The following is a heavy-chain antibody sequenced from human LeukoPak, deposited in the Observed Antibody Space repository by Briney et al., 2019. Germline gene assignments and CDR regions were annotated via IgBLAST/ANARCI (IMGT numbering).Heavy chain of an antibody. J-gene: IGHJ3*02. D-gene: IGHD1-26*01. Sequence: GGSLRLSWAASGFTFSGSAMQWVGQASGKGREWVGLIRSKANSYATAYAAWGKGRFTISRDDSKNTAYLQMNSLKTEDTAVYYCSRINPSTGSYYDALDIWGQGTMVTVSS. V-gene: IGHV3-73*01. CDR1: GFTFSGSA. CDR2: IRSKANSYAT. CDR3: SRINPSTGSYYDALDI.